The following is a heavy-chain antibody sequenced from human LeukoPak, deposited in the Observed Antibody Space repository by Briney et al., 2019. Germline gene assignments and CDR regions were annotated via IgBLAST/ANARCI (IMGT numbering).Heavy chain of an antibody. CDR1: GFTVSNNY. CDR3: ARGSSFGLTYPGFGELLGGLRYYYYGMDV. D-gene: IGHD3-10*01. V-gene: IGHV3-53*05. CDR2: IYSGGST. J-gene: IGHJ6*02. Sequence: PGGSLRLSCAASGFTVSNNYMTWVRQAPGKGLEWVSLIYSGGSTYYADSVKGRFTISRDNSKNTLYLQMNSLRSEDTAVYYCARGSSFGLTYPGFGELLGGLRYYYYGMDVWGQGTTVTVSS.